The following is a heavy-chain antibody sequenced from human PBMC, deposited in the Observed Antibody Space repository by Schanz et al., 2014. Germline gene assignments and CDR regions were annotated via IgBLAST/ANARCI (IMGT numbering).Heavy chain of an antibody. V-gene: IGHV4-34*02. Sequence: QVQLQQWGAGLLKPSATLSLTCDVYGGSFSGYFWSWIRQPPGKGLEWIGEINHSGNNYYNPSLKSRVTISVDTAKNQFSVKLASVSAADTAVYYCATDMVQGTISDAFDIWGQGAMVTVSS. D-gene: IGHD3-10*01. CDR3: ATDMVQGTISDAFDI. CDR2: INHSGNN. CDR1: GGSFSGYF. J-gene: IGHJ3*02.